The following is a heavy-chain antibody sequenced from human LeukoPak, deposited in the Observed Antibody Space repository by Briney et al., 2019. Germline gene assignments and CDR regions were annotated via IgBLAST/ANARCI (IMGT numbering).Heavy chain of an antibody. Sequence: ASVEVSCKASGYTFTSYDINWVRQATGQGLEWMGWMNPNSGNTGYAQKFQGRVTITRNTSISTAYMELSSLRSEDTAVYYCARVGRYDYVWGSYRYLDYWGQGTLVTVSS. V-gene: IGHV1-8*03. D-gene: IGHD3-16*02. CDR3: ARVGRYDYVWGSYRYLDY. CDR2: MNPNSGNT. CDR1: GYTFTSYD. J-gene: IGHJ4*02.